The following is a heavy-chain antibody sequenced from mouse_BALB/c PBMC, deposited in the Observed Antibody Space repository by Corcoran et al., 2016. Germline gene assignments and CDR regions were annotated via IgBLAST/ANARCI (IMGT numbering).Heavy chain of an antibody. CDR3: ASELVYFDY. Sequence: DVQLQESGPGLVKPSQSLSLTCSVTGYSITSGYYWNWIRQFPGNKLEWMGYISYDGSNNYNPSLKNRISITRDTSKNQFFLKLNSVTTVDTATYYCASELVYFDYWGQGTTLTVSS. J-gene: IGHJ2*01. CDR2: ISYDGSN. V-gene: IGHV3-6*02. CDR1: GYSITSGYY. D-gene: IGHD4-1*01.